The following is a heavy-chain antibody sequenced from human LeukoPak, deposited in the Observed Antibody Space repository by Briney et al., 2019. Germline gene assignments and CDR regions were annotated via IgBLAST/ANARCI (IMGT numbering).Heavy chain of an antibody. CDR2: ISWNSGSI. V-gene: IGHV3-9*01. CDR1: GFNFDDYA. J-gene: IGHJ4*02. Sequence: PGGSLRLSCAASGFNFDDYAMHWVRQAPGKGLEWVSGISWNSGSIGYADSVKGRFTISRDNAKNSLYLQMNSLRAEDTALYYCAKDSSGYSYGYFDYWGQGTLVTVSS. D-gene: IGHD5-18*01. CDR3: AKDSSGYSYGYFDY.